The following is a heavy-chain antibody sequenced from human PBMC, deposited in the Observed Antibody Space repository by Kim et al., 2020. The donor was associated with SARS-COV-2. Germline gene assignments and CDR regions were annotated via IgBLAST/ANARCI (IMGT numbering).Heavy chain of an antibody. CDR1: GFTFTNYG. D-gene: IGHD1-26*01. Sequence: ASVKVSCKASGFTFTNYGITWVRQAPGQGLEWMGWISAYSGNTNYAQKLQGRVTMTTDTSTSTAYMELRSLRSDDTAVYYCARGGLHGGALDYWGQGTLVTVPS. V-gene: IGHV1-18*01. J-gene: IGHJ4*02. CDR3: ARGGLHGGALDY. CDR2: ISAYSGNT.